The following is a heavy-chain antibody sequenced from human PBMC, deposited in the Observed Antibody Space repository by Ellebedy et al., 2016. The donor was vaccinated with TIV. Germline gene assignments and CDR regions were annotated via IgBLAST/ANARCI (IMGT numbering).Heavy chain of an antibody. CDR1: GYTFTSYD. CDR2: MNPNSGNT. D-gene: IGHD6-19*01. V-gene: IGHV1-8*01. Sequence: ASVKVSCKASGYTFTSYDINWVRQATGQGLEWMGWMNPNSGNTGYAQKFQGRVTMTRNTSISTAYMELSSLRSEDTAVYYCARGRAVAGIFDYWGQGTLVTVSS. J-gene: IGHJ4*02. CDR3: ARGRAVAGIFDY.